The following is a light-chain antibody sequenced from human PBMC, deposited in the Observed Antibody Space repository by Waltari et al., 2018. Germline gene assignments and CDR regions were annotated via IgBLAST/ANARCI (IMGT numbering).Light chain of an antibody. Sequence: DVQMTQSPSSLSASVGDRVTITCRASQSVSSLNWYHQKTGTAPKLLIYAASTLQGCVPSRRSGSGSGTDFTRTISSLQPEDSATYFCQQSTHFPYTFGQGTKLEIK. CDR2: AAS. V-gene: IGKV1-39*01. J-gene: IGKJ2*01. CDR3: QQSTHFPYT. CDR1: QSVSS.